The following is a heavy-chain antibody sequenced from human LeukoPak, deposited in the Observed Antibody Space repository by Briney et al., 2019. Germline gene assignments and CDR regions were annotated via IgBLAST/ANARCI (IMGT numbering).Heavy chain of an antibody. J-gene: IGHJ3*02. D-gene: IGHD2-15*01. CDR1: GFTFSSYS. CDR3: AKKGYCSGGSCLWRAFDI. CDR2: ISSSSSYI. V-gene: IGHV3-21*04. Sequence: GGSLRLSCAASGFTFSSYSMNWVRQAPGKGLEWVSSISSSSSYIYYADSVKGRFTISRDNSKNTLYLQMNSLRAEDTAVYYCAKKGYCSGGSCLWRAFDIWGQGTMVTVSS.